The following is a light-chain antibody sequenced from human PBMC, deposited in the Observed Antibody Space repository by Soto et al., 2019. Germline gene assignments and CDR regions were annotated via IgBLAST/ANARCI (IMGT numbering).Light chain of an antibody. Sequence: EIVLTQSPATLSLSPGERATLSCRASQSVSNYLAWYQQKPGQAPRLLIFDASNRATGIPARFSGSGSGTDFTLTIGSLEPEDVAVYYCQQSDNWSFGQGTRLEIK. CDR1: QSVSNY. CDR3: QQSDNWS. CDR2: DAS. V-gene: IGKV3-11*01. J-gene: IGKJ5*01.